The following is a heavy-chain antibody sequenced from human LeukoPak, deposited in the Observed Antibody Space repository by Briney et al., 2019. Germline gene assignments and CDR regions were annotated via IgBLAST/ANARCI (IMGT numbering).Heavy chain of an antibody. CDR3: ASSPLYYDYVWGSYRYFDY. J-gene: IGHJ4*02. V-gene: IGHV4-39*07. CDR2: IYYSGST. Sequence: SETLSLTCTVSGGSISSSSYYWGWIRQPPGKGLEWIGSIYYSGSTYYNPSLKSRVTISVDTSKNQFSLKLSSVTAADTAVYYCASSPLYYDYVWGSYRYFDYWGQGTLVTVSS. D-gene: IGHD3-16*02. CDR1: GGSISSSSYY.